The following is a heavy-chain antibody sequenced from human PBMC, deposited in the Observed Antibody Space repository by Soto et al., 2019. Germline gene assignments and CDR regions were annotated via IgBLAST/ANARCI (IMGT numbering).Heavy chain of an antibody. CDR3: VRSKGGYSYGTPFDY. D-gene: IGHD5-18*01. CDR1: GFTFSSYS. J-gene: IGHJ4*02. V-gene: IGHV3-48*01. Sequence: PRGSLKISCAASGFTFSSYSMNWVRQAPGKGLEWVSYISSSSTIYYADSVKGRFTISRDNAKNSLYLQMNNLKPEDTALYYCVRSKGGYSYGTPFDYWGQGTLVTVSS. CDR2: ISSSSTI.